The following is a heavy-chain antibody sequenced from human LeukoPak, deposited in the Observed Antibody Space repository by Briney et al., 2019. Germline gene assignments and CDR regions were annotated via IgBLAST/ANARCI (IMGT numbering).Heavy chain of an antibody. CDR3: ARGPRITMIRGGQWYYYMDV. D-gene: IGHD3-10*01. CDR2: INPNSGGT. V-gene: IGHV1-2*02. CDR1: GYTFTGYY. J-gene: IGHJ6*03. Sequence: GASVKVSCKASGYTFTGYYMHWVRQAPGQELEWMGWINPNSGGTNYAQKFQGRVTMTTDTSTSTAYMELRSLRSDDTAVYYCARGPRITMIRGGQWYYYMDVWGKGTTVTISS.